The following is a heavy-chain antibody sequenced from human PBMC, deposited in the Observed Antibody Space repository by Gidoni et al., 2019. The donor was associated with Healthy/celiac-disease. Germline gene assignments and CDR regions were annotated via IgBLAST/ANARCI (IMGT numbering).Heavy chain of an antibody. Sequence: QVQLQESGPGLVKPSETLSLTCTVSGGSISSYYWSWIRQPPGKGLEWIGYIYYSGSTNYNPSLKSRVTISVDTSKNQFSLKLSSVTAADTAVYYCARDRGNGYGMDVWGQGTTVTVSS. V-gene: IGHV4-59*01. CDR3: ARDRGNGYGMDV. J-gene: IGHJ6*02. CDR2: IYYSGST. CDR1: GGSISSYY. D-gene: IGHD2-15*01.